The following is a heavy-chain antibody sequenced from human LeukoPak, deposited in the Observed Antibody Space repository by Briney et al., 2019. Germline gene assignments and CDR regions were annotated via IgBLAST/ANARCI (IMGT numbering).Heavy chain of an antibody. J-gene: IGHJ4*02. CDR1: GGTFSSYA. Sequence: SVKVSCKASGGTFSSYAISWVRQAPGQGLEWMGGIIPIFGTANYAQKFQGRVTITADESTSTAYMELSSLRSEDTDVYYCAREYYDILTGYYNDYWGQGTLVTVSS. D-gene: IGHD3-9*01. CDR2: IIPIFGTA. V-gene: IGHV1-69*13. CDR3: AREYYDILTGYYNDY.